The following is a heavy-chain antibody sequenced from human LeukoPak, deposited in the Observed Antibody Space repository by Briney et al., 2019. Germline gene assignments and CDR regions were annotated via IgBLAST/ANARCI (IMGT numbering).Heavy chain of an antibody. J-gene: IGHJ4*02. D-gene: IGHD3-3*01. CDR1: GFIFSDDN. V-gene: IGHV3-48*01. CDR2: ISSGSSTI. Sequence: PGGSLRLSCAASGFIFSDDNMNWVRQAPGKGLEWVSYISSGSSTIYYADSVEGRFTISRDNAKNSLYLQMNSLRAEDTAVYYCARSPRRVASQDYWGQGTLVTVSS. CDR3: ARSPRRVASQDY.